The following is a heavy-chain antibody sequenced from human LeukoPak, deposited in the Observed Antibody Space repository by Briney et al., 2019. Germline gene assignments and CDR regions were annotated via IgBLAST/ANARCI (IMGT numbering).Heavy chain of an antibody. D-gene: IGHD3-16*02. CDR2: ISGSGDST. CDR3: AKALLRLGELSSSLFDY. V-gene: IGHV3-23*01. CDR1: GFTFSRYA. Sequence: GGSLRLSCADSGFTFSRYAMSWVRQAPGKGLEWVSAISGSGDSTYYADSVKGRFTISRDNSRNMLYLQMNSLRAEDTAVYYCAKALLRLGELSSSLFDYWGQGTLVTVSS. J-gene: IGHJ4*02.